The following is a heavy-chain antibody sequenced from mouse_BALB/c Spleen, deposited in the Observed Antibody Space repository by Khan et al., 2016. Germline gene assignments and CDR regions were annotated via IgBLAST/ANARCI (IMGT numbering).Heavy chain of an antibody. Sequence: VQLQQSGPELVKPGASVKVSCKASGYTFTTYTMYWVKQSHGKNLEWIGYIDPYNGNPTYNQKFKGKATLTVDKSSSIAYMHLHSLASDDYAVLYWTGNLLWYAMDYGGQGISVTVS. V-gene: IGHV1S135*01. CDR3: TGNLLWYAMDY. D-gene: IGHD2-1*01. J-gene: IGHJ4*01. CDR2: IDPYNGNP. CDR1: GYTFTTYT.